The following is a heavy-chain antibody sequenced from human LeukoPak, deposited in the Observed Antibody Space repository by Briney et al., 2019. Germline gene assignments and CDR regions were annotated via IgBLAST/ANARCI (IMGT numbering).Heavy chain of an antibody. D-gene: IGHD3-10*01. V-gene: IGHV3-48*03. J-gene: IGHJ4*02. Sequence: GGSLRLSCAASGFTFSSYEMNWVRQAPGKGLEWVSYISSSGSTIYYADSVKGRFTISRDNAKNSLYLQMNSLRAEDTALYYCARRGSHFYFDYWGQGTLVTVSS. CDR2: ISSSGSTI. CDR3: ARRGSHFYFDY. CDR1: GFTFSSYE.